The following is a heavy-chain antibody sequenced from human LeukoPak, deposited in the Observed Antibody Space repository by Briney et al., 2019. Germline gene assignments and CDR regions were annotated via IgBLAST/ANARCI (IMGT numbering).Heavy chain of an antibody. CDR2: IKEGGSEK. J-gene: IGHJ4*02. CDR1: GFTFSNYW. V-gene: IGHV3-7*01. Sequence: GGSLRLSCVASGFTFSNYWMTWVRQAPGKGLEWVANIKEGGSEKYYVDSVKGRLTISRDNAKNSLYLQMDSLRVEDTAVYYCVRRGESGSYFEYWGQGTLVTVSS. D-gene: IGHD1-26*01. CDR3: VRRGESGSYFEY.